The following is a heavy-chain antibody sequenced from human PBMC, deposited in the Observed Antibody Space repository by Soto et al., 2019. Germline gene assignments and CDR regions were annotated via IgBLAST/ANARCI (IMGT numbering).Heavy chain of an antibody. D-gene: IGHD3-10*01. CDR2: IDEYGSTI. J-gene: IGHJ4*02. CDR1: GFTFSSYW. CDR3: TRDIGGKGAY. V-gene: IGHV3-74*01. Sequence: EVQLVESGGGLVQPGGSLRLSCAASGFTFSSYWMHWVRQVPGKGLLWVSRIDEYGSTINYADSVRGRFTISRDNARNTLYLEMNSLRAEDAALYYCTRDIGGKGAYWGPGTLVTVSS.